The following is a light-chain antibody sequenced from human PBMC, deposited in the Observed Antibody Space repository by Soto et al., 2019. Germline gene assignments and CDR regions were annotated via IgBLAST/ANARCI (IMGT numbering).Light chain of an antibody. Sequence: DIQMTQSPSSLSASVGDRVTITCRASQSIGSYVNWYQQKPGKAPQLLIFAASSLQSGVPSRFTGSGYGTDFTLTISRLQPEDFATYYCQQTYIIPQAFGQGTTVEIK. CDR1: QSIGSY. J-gene: IGKJ1*01. CDR3: QQTYIIPQA. CDR2: AAS. V-gene: IGKV1-39*01.